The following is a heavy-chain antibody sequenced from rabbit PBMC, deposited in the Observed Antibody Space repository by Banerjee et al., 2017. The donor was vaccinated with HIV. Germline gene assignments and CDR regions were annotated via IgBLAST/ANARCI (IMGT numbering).Heavy chain of an antibody. CDR3: ARADYYVYGDAGSNYGTAFNL. CDR1: GFSLSNNYV. Sequence: QSLEESGGDLVKPGASLTLTCTASGFSLSNNYVMCWVRQAPGKGLEWIGCINTGSGSAYYASWVISRFTISKTSSTTVTLQMTSLTAADTATYFCARADYYVYGDAGSNYGTAFNLWGPGTLVTVS. J-gene: IGHJ4*01. V-gene: IGHV1S40*01. D-gene: IGHD8-1*01. CDR2: INTGSGSA.